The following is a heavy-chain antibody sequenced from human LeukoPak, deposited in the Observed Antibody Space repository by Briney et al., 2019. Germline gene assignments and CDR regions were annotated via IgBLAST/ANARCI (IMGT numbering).Heavy chain of an antibody. CDR3: ATERGNYFEY. CDR2: IRQDGSEK. D-gene: IGHD3-10*01. J-gene: IGHJ4*02. Sequence: PGGSLRLSCAASGFTFSKYWMSWVRQAPGKGLEWVANIRQDGSEKYYVDSVKGRFINSRDSAKNLLYLQMNSLRAEDTAVYYCATERGNYFEYWGQGTLVTVSS. V-gene: IGHV3-7*05. CDR1: GFTFSKYW.